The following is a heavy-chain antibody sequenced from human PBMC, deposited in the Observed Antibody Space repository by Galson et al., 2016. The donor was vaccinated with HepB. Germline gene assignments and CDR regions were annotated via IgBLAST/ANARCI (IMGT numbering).Heavy chain of an antibody. CDR2: ISFDGSNK. V-gene: IGHV3-30-3*01. CDR1: GFTFSTYA. Sequence: SLRLSCAASGFTFSTYAMHWVRQAPGKGLEWVAGISFDGSNKYYADSVKGRFTISRDNSKNTLYLQMNSLRPEDTAVHYCARSKGYYYYAMDVWGQGTTVTVPS. CDR3: ARSKGYYYYAMDV. J-gene: IGHJ6*02.